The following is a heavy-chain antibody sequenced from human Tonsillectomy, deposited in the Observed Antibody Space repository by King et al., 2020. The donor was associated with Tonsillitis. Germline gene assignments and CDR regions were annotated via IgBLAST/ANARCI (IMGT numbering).Heavy chain of an antibody. CDR2: IYYSGGT. CDR1: GGSISSGGYY. J-gene: IGHJ4*02. V-gene: IGHV4-31*03. D-gene: IGHD2-2*01. Sequence: VQLQESGPGLVKPSQTLSLTCSVSGGSISSGGYYWSWIRQHPGKGLEWIGDIYYSGGTYYNPSLKSRVTMSVDTSKNQFSLSLTSVTAADTAVYFCASYHCSGTTCYWGYWGQGTLVTVSS. CDR3: ASYHCSGTTCYWGY.